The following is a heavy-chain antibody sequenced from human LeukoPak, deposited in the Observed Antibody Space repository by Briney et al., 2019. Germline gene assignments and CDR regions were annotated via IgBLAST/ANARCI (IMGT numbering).Heavy chain of an antibody. D-gene: IGHD6-6*01. CDR1: GGSFSGYY. CDR2: INHSGST. CDR3: ARGQRIAARRYFDY. Sequence: SETLSLTCAVYGGSFSGYYWSWIRQPPGKGLEWIGEINHSGSTNYNPSLKSRVTISVDTSKNQFSLKLSSVTAADTAVYYCARGQRIAARRYFDYRGQGTLVTVSS. J-gene: IGHJ4*02. V-gene: IGHV4-34*01.